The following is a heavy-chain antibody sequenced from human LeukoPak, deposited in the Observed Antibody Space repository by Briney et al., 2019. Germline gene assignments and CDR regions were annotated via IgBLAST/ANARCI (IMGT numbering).Heavy chain of an antibody. CDR1: GFTFSSYA. CDR3: AKDSFFHGSGSYW. V-gene: IGHV3-23*01. CDR2: ISGSGGST. J-gene: IGHJ4*02. Sequence: GGSLSLSCAASGFTFSSYAMSWVRQATGKGREWVSAISGSGGSTYYADSVTGRLTISRAHCKNTLYLQMNRLRAEDTALYYCAKDSFFHGSGSYWWGQPTLVT. D-gene: IGHD3-10*01.